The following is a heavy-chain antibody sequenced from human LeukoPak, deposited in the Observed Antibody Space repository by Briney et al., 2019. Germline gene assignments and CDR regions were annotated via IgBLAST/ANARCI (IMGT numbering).Heavy chain of an antibody. CDR2: INPNSGGT. CDR1: GYTFTSYG. CDR3: ARGESRSFLDY. D-gene: IGHD6-19*01. J-gene: IGHJ4*02. Sequence: ASVKVSCKASGYTFTSYGISWVRQAPGQGLEWMGWINPNSGGTNYAQKFQGRVTMTRDTSISTAYMELSRLRSDDTAVYYCARGESRSFLDYWGQGTLVTVSS. V-gene: IGHV1-2*02.